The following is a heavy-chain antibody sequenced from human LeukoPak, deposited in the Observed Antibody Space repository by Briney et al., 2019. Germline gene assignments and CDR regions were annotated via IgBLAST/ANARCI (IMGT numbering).Heavy chain of an antibody. D-gene: IGHD2-8*01. CDR1: GYTFTSYY. CDR3: ARVVPINDAFDI. J-gene: IGHJ3*02. CDR2: INPSGGST. Sequence: GASVKVSCKASGYTFTSYYMRWVRQAPGQGLEWMGIINPSGGSTSYAQKFQGRVTMTRDTSTSTVYMELSSLRSEDTAVYYCARVVPINDAFDIWGQGTMVTVSS. V-gene: IGHV1-46*01.